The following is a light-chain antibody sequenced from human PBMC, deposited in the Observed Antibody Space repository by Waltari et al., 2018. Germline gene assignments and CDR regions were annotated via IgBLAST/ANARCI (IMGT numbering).Light chain of an antibody. CDR1: QSIGSS. J-gene: IGKJ4*01. Sequence: EIQMTQLPSTLSASVGDRVTITCRASQSIGSSLAWYQQKPGKAPKVVIYEASSLESGVPSRFSGSGSGTEFTLTISSLQPDDFATYYCQQCNSYLLTFGGGTKVEIK. CDR3: QQCNSYLLT. CDR2: EAS. V-gene: IGKV1-5*03.